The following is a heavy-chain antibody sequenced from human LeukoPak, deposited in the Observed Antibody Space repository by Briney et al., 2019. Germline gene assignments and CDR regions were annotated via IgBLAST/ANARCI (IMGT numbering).Heavy chain of an antibody. CDR2: IYHSGST. CDR3: ARGTYYYDSSYHNWFDP. J-gene: IGHJ5*02. CDR1: GGSISSGGYS. Sequence: SGTLSLTCAVSGGSISSGGYSWSWIRQPPGKGLEWIGYIYHSGSTYYNPSLKSRVTISVDRSKNQFSLKLSSVTAADTAVYYCARGTYYYDSSYHNWFDPWGQGTLVTVSS. V-gene: IGHV4-30-2*01. D-gene: IGHD3-22*01.